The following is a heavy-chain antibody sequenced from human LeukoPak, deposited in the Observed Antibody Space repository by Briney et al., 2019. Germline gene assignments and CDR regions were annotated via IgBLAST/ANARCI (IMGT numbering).Heavy chain of an antibody. D-gene: IGHD1-26*01. J-gene: IGHJ3*02. CDR3: ARGVGSSANDAFDI. V-gene: IGHV3-21*01. CDR1: GFTFSSYT. Sequence: GGSLRLSCAASGFTFSSYTMDWVRQAPGKGLEWVSSITTSSSHIYYTDSVKGRFTISRDNAKNSLYLQMNSLRAEDTAVYFCARGVGSSANDAFDIWGRGTMVTVSS. CDR2: ITTSSSHI.